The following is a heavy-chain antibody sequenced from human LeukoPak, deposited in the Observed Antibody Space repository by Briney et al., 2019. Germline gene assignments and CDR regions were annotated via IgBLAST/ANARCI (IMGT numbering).Heavy chain of an antibody. CDR3: ARDRAVAGLIDY. J-gene: IGHJ4*02. CDR2: ISYDGSNE. Sequence: GRSLRLSCAASGFTFSSYAMHWVRQAPGKGLEWVAVISYDGSNEYYADSVKGRFTISRDNSKNTLYLQMNSLRAEDTAVYYCARDRAVAGLIDYWGQGTLVTVSS. D-gene: IGHD6-19*01. CDR1: GFTFSSYA. V-gene: IGHV3-30*04.